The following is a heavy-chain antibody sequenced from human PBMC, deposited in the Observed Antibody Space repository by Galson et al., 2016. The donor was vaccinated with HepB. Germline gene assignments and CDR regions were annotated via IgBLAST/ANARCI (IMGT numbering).Heavy chain of an antibody. CDR3: AGKTSSFGNGFDP. Sequence: SLRLSCAASGFPFSSYAMSWVRQAPGKGLEWVSVISARDGRTYYSDSVKGRFTISRDDSENTLYLQMNSLRVEDTAVYYCAGKTSSFGNGFDPWGQGTLVTVSS. CDR1: GFPFSSYA. CDR2: ISARDGRT. V-gene: IGHV3-23*01. D-gene: IGHD3-3*01. J-gene: IGHJ5*02.